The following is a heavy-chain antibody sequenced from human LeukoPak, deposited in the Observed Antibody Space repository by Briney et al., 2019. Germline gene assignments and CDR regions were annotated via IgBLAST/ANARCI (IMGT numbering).Heavy chain of an antibody. Sequence: GSLILSCAASGFSFSSYWMHWVRQAPGKGRVWVSLINSEGSITTYADSVKCRFTISRDNAKNRLYLQMNSLRAEGTDVYYCARDRVYCGSTSCYAYYFDYWGQGTLVTVSS. CDR1: GFSFSSYW. CDR2: INSEGSIT. V-gene: IGHV3-74*01. D-gene: IGHD2-2*01. CDR3: ARDRVYCGSTSCYAYYFDY. J-gene: IGHJ4*02.